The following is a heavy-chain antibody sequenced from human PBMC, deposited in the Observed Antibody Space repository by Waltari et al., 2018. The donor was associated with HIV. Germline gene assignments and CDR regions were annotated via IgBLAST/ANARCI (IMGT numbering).Heavy chain of an antibody. V-gene: IGHV3-23*01. CDR1: GITFSGYG. J-gene: IGHJ2*01. D-gene: IGHD2-15*01. CDR2: ISGKDEPT. Sequence: EVQLLESGGGLVQPGGSLRLSCAASGITFSGYGMTWVRQAPGKGLVWVSGISGKDEPTYYADSVKGRFTISRGNSKNTLYLHMNSLRVEYTAIYYCACAIGSLYFDLWGRGTLVTVSS. CDR3: ACAIGSLYFDL.